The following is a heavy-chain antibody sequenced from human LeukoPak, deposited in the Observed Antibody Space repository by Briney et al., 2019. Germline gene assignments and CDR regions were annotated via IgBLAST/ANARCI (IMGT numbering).Heavy chain of an antibody. V-gene: IGHV4-34*01. Sequence: SETLSLTCAVYGGSFSGYYWSWIRQHPGKGLEWIGEINHSGSTNYNPSLKSRVTISVDTSKNQFSLQLNSVTPEDTAVYYCARDEGGWYGLFDYWGQGTLVTVSS. CDR2: INHSGST. D-gene: IGHD6-19*01. CDR1: GGSFSGYY. CDR3: ARDEGGWYGLFDY. J-gene: IGHJ4*02.